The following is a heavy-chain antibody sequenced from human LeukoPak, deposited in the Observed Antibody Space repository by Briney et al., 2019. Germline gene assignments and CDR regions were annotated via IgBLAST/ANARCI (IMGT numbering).Heavy chain of an antibody. CDR2: IYSSGST. J-gene: IGHJ4*02. CDR1: GGSISSGGYS. Sequence: SETLSLTCAVSGGSISSGGYSWSWIRQPPGKGPEWIGFIYSSGSTYYNPSLKSRVTVSVDTSKNQFSLSLTSVTAADTAVYYCAKSMYSGTYWGAFDYWGQGTLVTVSS. D-gene: IGHD1-26*01. CDR3: AKSMYSGTYWGAFDY. V-gene: IGHV4-30-4*07.